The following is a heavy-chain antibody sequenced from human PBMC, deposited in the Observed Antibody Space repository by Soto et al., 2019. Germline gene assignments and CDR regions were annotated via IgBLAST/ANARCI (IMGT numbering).Heavy chain of an antibody. CDR2: TYWNDDK. V-gene: IGHV2-5*01. J-gene: IGHJ5*02. D-gene: IGHD6-13*01. Sequence: SVPTLVNPTQTLTLTCTFSGFSLSTSGVGVGWIRQPPGKALEWLALTYWNDDKRYSPSLKSRLTITKDTSKNQVVLTMTNMDPVDTATHYLAHSRSPYSSSCFDPCGQGHRVVSSS. CDR1: GFSLSTSGVG. CDR3: AHSRSPYSSSCFDP.